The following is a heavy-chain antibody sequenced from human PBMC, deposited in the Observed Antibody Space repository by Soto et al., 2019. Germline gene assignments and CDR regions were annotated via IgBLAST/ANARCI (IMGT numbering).Heavy chain of an antibody. D-gene: IGHD3-3*01. CDR2: IYYSGST. CDR3: ARHQTTVTIFGVVITHYYYGMDV. CDR1: GGSISSSSYY. Sequence: TSETLSLTCTVSGGSISSSSYYWGWIRQPPGKGLEWIGSIYYSGSTYYNPSLKSRVTISVDTSKKQFSLKLSSVTAADTAVYYCARHQTTVTIFGVVITHYYYGMDVWGQGTTVTVSS. V-gene: IGHV4-39*01. J-gene: IGHJ6*02.